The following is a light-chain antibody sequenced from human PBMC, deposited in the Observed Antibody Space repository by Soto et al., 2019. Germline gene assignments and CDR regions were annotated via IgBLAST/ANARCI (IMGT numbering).Light chain of an antibody. J-gene: IGLJ2*01. CDR3: CSYAGSSTQV. CDR2: EDD. CDR1: SSDVGGHNV. V-gene: IGLV2-23*01. Sequence: QSALTQPASVSGSPGQSITISCTGTSSDVGGHNVVSWYQQHPGKAPKLMIYEDDKRPSGVSNRFSGSKSGNTASLTISGLQAEDEGDYHCCSYAGSSTQVFGGGTKVTVL.